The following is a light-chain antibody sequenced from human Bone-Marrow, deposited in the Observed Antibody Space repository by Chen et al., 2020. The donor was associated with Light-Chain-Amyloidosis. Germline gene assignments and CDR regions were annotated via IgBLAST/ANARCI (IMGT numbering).Light chain of an antibody. J-gene: IGLJ1*01. V-gene: IGLV2-14*01. CDR3: SSYTITNTLV. CDR1: SSDVGGDNH. CDR2: EVT. Sequence: QSALTQPASVSGSPRQSITISCTGTSSDVGGDNHVPWYQQHPDKAPKLMIYEVTNRPSWVPDRFSGSKSDNTASLTISGLQTEDEADYFCSSYTITNTLVFGSGTRVTVL.